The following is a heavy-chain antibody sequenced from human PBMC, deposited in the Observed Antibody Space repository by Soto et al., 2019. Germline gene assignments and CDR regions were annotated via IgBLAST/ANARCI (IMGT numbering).Heavy chain of an antibody. CDR3: TSDTLGGRES. CDR2: INSRSSYI. V-gene: IGHV3-21*01. J-gene: IGHJ5*02. CDR1: VVTFIIYS. D-gene: IGHD2-15*01. Sequence: WWSXRLSCSSAVVTFIIYSMNLFRQAPGKGLEWVSSINSRSSYIYYADSVKGRFTISRDNAKNALYLQMNSLRAEDTAVYYCTSDTLGGRESSGQRTLV.